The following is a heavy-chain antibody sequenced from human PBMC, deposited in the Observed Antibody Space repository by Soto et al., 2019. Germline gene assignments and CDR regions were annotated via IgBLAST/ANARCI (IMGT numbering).Heavy chain of an antibody. V-gene: IGHV1-18*01. CDR2: VNGDSGNT. Sequence: QVHLVQSGGEVKKPGASVKISCQTSGYTFSNYGITWVRQAPGQGLEWVGWVNGDSGNTNYAQNMEGRVTMTTDASTDTADMELRNLRSDDTATYYCARGTGLNDGSDLWGQGTVVSVAS. J-gene: IGHJ3*01. CDR3: ARGTGLNDGSDL. CDR1: GYTFSNYG.